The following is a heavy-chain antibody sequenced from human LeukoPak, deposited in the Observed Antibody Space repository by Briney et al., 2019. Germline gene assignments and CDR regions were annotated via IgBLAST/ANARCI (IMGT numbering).Heavy chain of an antibody. CDR1: GYTFTNYG. D-gene: IGHD3-10*01. J-gene: IGHJ3*02. Sequence: ASVKVSCKASGYTFTNYGISWVRQAPGQGLEWMGWISAYNGNTNYAQKLQGRVTMTTDTSTSTAYMELRSLRSDDTAVYYCAREYGSGSYYAAFDIWGQGTMVTVSS. V-gene: IGHV1-18*01. CDR2: ISAYNGNT. CDR3: AREYGSGSYYAAFDI.